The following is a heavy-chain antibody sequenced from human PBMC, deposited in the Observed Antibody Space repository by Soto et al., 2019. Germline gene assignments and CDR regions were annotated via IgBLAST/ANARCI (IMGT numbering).Heavy chain of an antibody. CDR1: GFTFSGSA. CDR2: IRSKANSYAT. V-gene: IGHV3-73*02. J-gene: IGHJ6*02. D-gene: IGHD5-18*01. Sequence: EVQLVESGGGLVQPGGSLKLSCAASGFTFSGSAMHWVRQASGKGLEWVGRIRSKANSYATAYAASVKVRFTISRDDSKTTAYLQMNSLKTEDTAVYYCTRRGYSYGPDYYYGMDVWGQGTTVTVSS. CDR3: TRRGYSYGPDYYYGMDV.